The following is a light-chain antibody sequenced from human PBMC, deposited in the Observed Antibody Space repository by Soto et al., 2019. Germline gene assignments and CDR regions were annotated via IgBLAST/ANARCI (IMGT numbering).Light chain of an antibody. Sequence: IQISKTPSSVSASVGDRITITCRASQDIGGRLAWFQQKPGKAPQYLIQAASILQSGVPSRFSGSGSGTEFILTINNLQPRDSPSYFCLQVYYFPRAFGLGTKQDIK. V-gene: IGKV1-12*01. CDR3: LQVYYFPRA. CDR1: QDIGGR. J-gene: IGKJ1*01. CDR2: AAS.